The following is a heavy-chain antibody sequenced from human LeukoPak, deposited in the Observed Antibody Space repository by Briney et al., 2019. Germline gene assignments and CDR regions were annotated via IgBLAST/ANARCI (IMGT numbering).Heavy chain of an antibody. V-gene: IGHV1-18*01. J-gene: IGHJ4*02. CDR1: GYTFTSYG. CDR3: ARRAGEFSSWTYYFDY. Sequence: ASVKVSCKASGYTFTSYGISWVRQAPGQGLEWMGWISAYNGNTNYAQKLQGRVTMTTDTSTSTAYMELRSLRSDDTAVYYCARRAGEFSSWTYYFDYWGQGTLVTVSS. D-gene: IGHD2-2*01. CDR2: ISAYNGNT.